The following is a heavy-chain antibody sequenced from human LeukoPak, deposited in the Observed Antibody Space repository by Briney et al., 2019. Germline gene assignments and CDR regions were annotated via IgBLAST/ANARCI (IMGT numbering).Heavy chain of an antibody. CDR1: GGSISSSSYY. Sequence: PSETLSLTCTVSGGSISSSSYYWSWIRQPPGKGLEWIGYIYYSGSTNYNPSLKSRVTISVDTSKNQFSLKLSSVTAADTAVYYCARAWGYSNWFDPWGQGTLVTVSS. CDR2: IYYSGST. CDR3: ARAWGYSNWFDP. V-gene: IGHV4-61*01. J-gene: IGHJ5*02. D-gene: IGHD3-22*01.